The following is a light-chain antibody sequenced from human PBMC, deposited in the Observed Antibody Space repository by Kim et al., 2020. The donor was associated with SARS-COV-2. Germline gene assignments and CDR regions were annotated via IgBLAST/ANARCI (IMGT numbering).Light chain of an antibody. CDR2: GAS. J-gene: IGKJ1*01. CDR1: PSVSSSY. V-gene: IGKV3-20*01. CDR3: HQYGSSPRT. Sequence: SPGERATLSCRASPSVSSSYLAWYQQKPGQAPRLLIYGASSRATGIPDRFSGSGSGTDFTLTISRLEPEDFAVYYCHQYGSSPRTFGQGTKVEIK.